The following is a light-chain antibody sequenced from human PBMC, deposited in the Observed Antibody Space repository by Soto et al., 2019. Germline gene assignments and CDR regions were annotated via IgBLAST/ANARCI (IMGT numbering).Light chain of an antibody. CDR1: SSDVGGYNY. J-gene: IGLJ2*01. V-gene: IGLV2-11*01. CDR3: CSYAGSYTVV. CDR2: DVS. Sequence: QSALTQPRSVSGSPGQSVTISCTGTSSDVGGYNYVSWYQQHPGKAPKLMIYDVSKRPSGVPDRFSGSKSGNTASLTISGLHAADEADYYCCSYAGSYTVVFGGGTKLTVL.